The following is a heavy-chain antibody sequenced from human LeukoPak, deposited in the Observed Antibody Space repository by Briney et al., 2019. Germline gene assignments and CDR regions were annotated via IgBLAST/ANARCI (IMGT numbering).Heavy chain of an antibody. J-gene: IGHJ6*03. CDR1: GFTFSSYA. CDR3: AKVGYYYYYMDV. CDR2: ISGSGGST. V-gene: IGHV3-23*01. D-gene: IGHD3-10*01. Sequence: GGSLRLSCAASGFTFSSYAMHWVRQAPGKGLEWVSAISGSGGSTYYADSVKGRFTISRDNSKNTLYLQMNSLRAEDTAVYYCAKVGYYYYYMDVWGKGTTVTVSS.